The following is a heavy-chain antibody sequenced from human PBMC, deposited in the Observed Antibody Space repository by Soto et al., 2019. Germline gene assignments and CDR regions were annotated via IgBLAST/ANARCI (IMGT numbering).Heavy chain of an antibody. CDR2: ISYDGSNK. D-gene: IGHD3-22*01. CDR3: AKDARGGYDSSGPAFDI. V-gene: IGHV3-30*18. J-gene: IGHJ3*02. CDR1: GFTFSTYG. Sequence: QVQLVESGGGVVQPGRSLRLSCAASGFTFSTYGMHWVRQAPGKXXXXXXVISYDGSNKYYADSVKGRFTISRDNSKNXXXXXMXSXRXXXXAXXYXAKDARGGYDSSGPAFDIWGQGTMVTVSS.